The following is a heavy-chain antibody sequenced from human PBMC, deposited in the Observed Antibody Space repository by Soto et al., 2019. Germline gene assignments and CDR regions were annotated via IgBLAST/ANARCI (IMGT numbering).Heavy chain of an antibody. V-gene: IGHV4-59*01. D-gene: IGHD3-22*01. CDR1: GGSISSYY. Sequence: QVQLQESGPGLVKPSETLSLTCTVSGGSISSYYWSWIRQPPGKGLEWIGYIYCSGSTNYNPTLKGRVNISVDTSRNQFSLKLSSVTAADTAVYYCATTYYYDSSGYYFGQDAFDIWGQGTMVTVSS. CDR3: ATTYYYDSSGYYFGQDAFDI. J-gene: IGHJ3*02. CDR2: IYCSGST.